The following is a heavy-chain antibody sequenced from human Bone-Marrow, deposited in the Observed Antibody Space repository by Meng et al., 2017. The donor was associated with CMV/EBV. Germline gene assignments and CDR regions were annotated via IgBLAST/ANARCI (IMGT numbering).Heavy chain of an antibody. CDR1: GYSISSGYY. CDR2: IYHSGST. J-gene: IGHJ4*02. CDR3: ARAADDYDFWSGYYMMGERRFDY. D-gene: IGHD3-3*01. V-gene: IGHV4-38-2*02. Sequence: GSLRLSCTVSGYSISSGYYWGWIRQPPGKGLEWIGGIYHSGSTNYNPSLKSRVTISVDKSKNQFSLKLSSVTAADTAVYYCARAADDYDFWSGYYMMGERRFDYWGQGTLVTVSS.